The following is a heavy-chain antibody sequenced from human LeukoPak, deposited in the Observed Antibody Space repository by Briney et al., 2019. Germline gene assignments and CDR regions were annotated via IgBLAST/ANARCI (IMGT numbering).Heavy chain of an antibody. CDR3: AREGPHYGSGTYYNSFDY. CDR2: IKQDGSEK. J-gene: IGHJ4*02. D-gene: IGHD3-10*01. Sequence: GGSLRLSCAASGFPYGTYWMSWVRQAPGKGLEWVANIKQDGSEKYYVDSVKGRFTISRDNTKNSLYLQMNSLRAEDTAVYYCAREGPHYGSGTYYNSFDYWGQGTLVTVSS. CDR1: GFPYGTYW. V-gene: IGHV3-7*01.